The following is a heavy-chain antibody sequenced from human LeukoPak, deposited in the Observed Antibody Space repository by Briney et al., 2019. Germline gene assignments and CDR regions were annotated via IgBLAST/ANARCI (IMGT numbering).Heavy chain of an antibody. V-gene: IGHV3-23*01. CDR1: GFTFSSYA. J-gene: IGHJ4*02. D-gene: IGHD2-2*01. CDR2: ISGSGGST. CDR3: PKGADIVVVPAAYPVDY. Sequence: PGGSLRLSCAASGFTFSSYAMSWVRQAPGKGLEWVSAISGSGGSTYYADSVKGRFTISRDNSKNTLYLQMNSLRAEDTAVYYCPKGADIVVVPAAYPVDYWGQGTLVTVSS.